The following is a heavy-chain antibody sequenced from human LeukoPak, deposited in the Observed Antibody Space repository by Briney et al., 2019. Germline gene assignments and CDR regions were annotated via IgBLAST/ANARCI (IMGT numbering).Heavy chain of an antibody. CDR3: AKVSGAYITGTTSWFDP. D-gene: IGHD1-7*01. V-gene: IGHV3-23*01. CDR2: ISGSGGST. Sequence: GGSLRLSCAASGFTVSSNYMSWVRQAPGKGLEWVSAISGSGGSTYYADSVKGRFTISRDNSKNTLYLQMNSLRAEDTAVYYCAKVSGAYITGTTSWFDPWGQGTLVTVSS. CDR1: GFTVSSNY. J-gene: IGHJ5*02.